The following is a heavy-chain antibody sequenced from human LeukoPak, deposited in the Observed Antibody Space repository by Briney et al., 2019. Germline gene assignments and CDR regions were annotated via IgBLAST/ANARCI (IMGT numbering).Heavy chain of an antibody. CDR2: IVVGSGNT. CDR3: AALYYDSPPFDY. D-gene: IGHD3-22*01. Sequence: SVKVSCKASGFTFTSSAMQWVRQARGQRREGIGWIVVGSGNTNYAQEFQERVTITRDMSTSKAYMELSSLRSEDTAVYYCAALYYDSPPFDYWGQGTLVTVSS. V-gene: IGHV1-58*02. CDR1: GFTFTSSA. J-gene: IGHJ4*02.